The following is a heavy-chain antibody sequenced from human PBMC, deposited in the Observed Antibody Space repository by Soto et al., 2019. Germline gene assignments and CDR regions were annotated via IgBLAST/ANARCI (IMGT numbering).Heavy chain of an antibody. Sequence: XGTLSLTCTVSGGSISSYYWSWIRQPSGKGLEWIGRIYTSGSTNYNPSLKSRVTMSVDTSKNQFSLKLSSVTAADTAVYYCARDQIVVVPAAIAPDIYYYYYGMDVWGQGTTVTVSS. D-gene: IGHD2-2*02. J-gene: IGHJ6*02. CDR2: IYTSGST. CDR1: GGSISSYY. CDR3: ARDQIVVVPAAIAPDIYYYYYGMDV. V-gene: IGHV4-4*07.